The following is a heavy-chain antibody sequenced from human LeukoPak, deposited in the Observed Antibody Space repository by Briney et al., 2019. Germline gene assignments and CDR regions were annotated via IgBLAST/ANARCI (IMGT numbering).Heavy chain of an antibody. Sequence: SETLSLTCTVSGYSLSTAYYWSWIRQPPGKGLEWIGFIFYSGTTNYNPSLKSRVTISVDTSKNQFSLKLSSVTAADTAVYYCARGGWNKFDYWGQGTLVTVSS. CDR3: ARGGWNKFDY. V-gene: IGHV4-61*01. D-gene: IGHD3-22*01. CDR2: IFYSGTT. CDR1: GYSLSTAYY. J-gene: IGHJ4*02.